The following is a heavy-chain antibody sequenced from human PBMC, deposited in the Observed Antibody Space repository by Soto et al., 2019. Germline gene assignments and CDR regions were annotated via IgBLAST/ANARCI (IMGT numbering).Heavy chain of an antibody. CDR3: ARTLHYDILTGYQRYYGMDV. CDR1: GGSISSYY. CDR2: IYYSGST. D-gene: IGHD3-9*01. J-gene: IGHJ6*02. Sequence: QVQLQESGPGLVKPSETLSLTCTVSGGSISSYYWSWIRQPPGKGLEWIGYIYYSGSTNHNPALKSRVTIAVDTSKNQFSRNLSCGSGADTAVYYCARTLHYDILTGYQRYYGMDVWGQGTTVTVSS. V-gene: IGHV4-59*01.